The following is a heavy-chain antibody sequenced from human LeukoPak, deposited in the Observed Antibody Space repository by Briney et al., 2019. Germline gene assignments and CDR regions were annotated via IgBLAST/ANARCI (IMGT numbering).Heavy chain of an antibody. V-gene: IGHV3-48*01. J-gene: IGHJ6*03. CDR3: ARGSRTYYDFWSGYYNAYYYYMDV. CDR1: GFTFSSYS. D-gene: IGHD3-3*01. Sequence: GGSLRLSCAASGFTFSSYSMNWVRQAPGKGLEWVSYISSSSSTIYYADSVKGRFTISRDNAKNSLYLQMNSLRAEDTAVYYCARGSRTYYDFWSGYYNAYYYYMDVWGNGTTLTVSS. CDR2: ISSSSSTI.